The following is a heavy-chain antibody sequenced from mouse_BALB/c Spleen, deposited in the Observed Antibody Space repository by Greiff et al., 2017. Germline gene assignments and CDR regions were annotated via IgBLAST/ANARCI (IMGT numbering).Heavy chain of an antibody. Sequence: QVTLKECGPGILQPSQTLSLTCSFSGFSLSTSGMGVSWIRQPSGTGLEWLAHIYWDDDKRYNPSLKSRLTISKDTSRNQVFLKITSVDTADTDTYYCARSRRAIYDGNEYFDVWGAGTTVTVSS. D-gene: IGHD2-1*01. J-gene: IGHJ1*01. CDR2: IYWDDDK. V-gene: IGHV8-12*01. CDR1: GFSLSTSGMG. CDR3: ARSRRAIYDGNEYFDV.